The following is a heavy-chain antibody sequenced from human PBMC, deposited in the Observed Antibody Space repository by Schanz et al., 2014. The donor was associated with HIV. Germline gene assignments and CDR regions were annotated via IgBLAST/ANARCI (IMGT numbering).Heavy chain of an antibody. CDR2: ITSSSSYI. D-gene: IGHD6-13*01. CDR1: GFTFSRYS. V-gene: IGHV3-21*01. CDR3: ATDFSSSWCFDN. J-gene: IGHJ4*02. Sequence: EVQLVESGGGLVKPGGSLRLSCAASGFTFSRYSMNWVRQAPGKGLEWVASITSSSSYIYYADSVKGRFTISRDNAKNSVYLQMNSLRAEDTAVFYCATDFSSSWCFDNWGQGTLVTVSS.